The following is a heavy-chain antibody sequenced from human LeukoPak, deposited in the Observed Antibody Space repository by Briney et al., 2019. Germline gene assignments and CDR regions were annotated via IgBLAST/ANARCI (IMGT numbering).Heavy chain of an antibody. D-gene: IGHD6-13*01. Sequence: GGSLKLSWPASGFTVSRTYMSWVRQAQGKGLKWAPVIYSGGSTYYADSVKGRFTISRDNSKNTLYLQMNSLRAEDTAVYYCARAIVAWSSSWVFFDYWGQGTLVTVSS. CDR3: ARAIVAWSSSWVFFDY. CDR1: GFTVSRTY. J-gene: IGHJ4*02. V-gene: IGHV3-53*01. CDR2: IYSGGST.